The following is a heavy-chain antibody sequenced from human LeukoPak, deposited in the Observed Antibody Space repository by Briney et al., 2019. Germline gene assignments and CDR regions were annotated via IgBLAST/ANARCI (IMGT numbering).Heavy chain of an antibody. V-gene: IGHV3-30*07. J-gene: IGHJ4*02. CDR3: ASSVV. CDR2: ILSDGSKE. D-gene: IGHD2-21*01. Sequence: ILSDGSKEFYTDSVKGRFTISRDNSKNTLYLQMNSLRAEDTAVYYCASSVVRGQGTLVTVSS.